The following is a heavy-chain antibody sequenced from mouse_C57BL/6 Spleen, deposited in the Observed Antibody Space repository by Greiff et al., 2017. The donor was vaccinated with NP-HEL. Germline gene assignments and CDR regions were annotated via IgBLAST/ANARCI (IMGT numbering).Heavy chain of an antibody. CDR3: AREAYGYDDY. CDR1: GYSITSGYY. J-gene: IGHJ2*01. Sequence: EVQLQQSGPGLVKPSQSLSLTCSVTGYSITSGYYWNWIRQFPGNKLEWMGYISYDGSNNYNPSLKNRISITRDTSKNQFFLKLNSVTTEDTATYYCAREAYGYDDYWGQGTTLTVSS. D-gene: IGHD2-2*01. CDR2: ISYDGSN. V-gene: IGHV3-6*01.